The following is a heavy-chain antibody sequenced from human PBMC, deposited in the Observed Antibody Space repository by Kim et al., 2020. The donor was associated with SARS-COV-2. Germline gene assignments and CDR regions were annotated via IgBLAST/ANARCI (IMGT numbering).Heavy chain of an antibody. CDR2: IYYSGST. Sequence: SETLSLTCTVSGGSISSGGYYWSWIRQHPGKGLEWFGYIYYSGSTYYNPSLKSRVIISVDTSKNQFSLKLSSVTAADTAVYYCATDSSGFHTQNGMDVWGQGTTVTVYS. V-gene: IGHV4-31*03. CDR3: ATDSSGFHTQNGMDV. J-gene: IGHJ6*02. CDR1: GGSISSGGYY. D-gene: IGHD3-22*01.